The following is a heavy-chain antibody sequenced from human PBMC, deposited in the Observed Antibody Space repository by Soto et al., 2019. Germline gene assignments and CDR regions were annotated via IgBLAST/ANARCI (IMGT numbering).Heavy chain of an antibody. V-gene: IGHV3-11*01. CDR3: AKDRCSDGSCYLHDS. CDR1: GFTFSDYY. J-gene: IGHJ4*02. Sequence: VGSLRLSCAASGFTFSDYYMSWIRQAPGKGLEWLSYISDSGNTIYYADSVKGRFTISRDNAKHSVYLQMSSLSAEDTAVYYCAKDRCSDGSCYLHDSWGQGTLVTVSS. D-gene: IGHD2-15*01. CDR2: ISDSGNTI.